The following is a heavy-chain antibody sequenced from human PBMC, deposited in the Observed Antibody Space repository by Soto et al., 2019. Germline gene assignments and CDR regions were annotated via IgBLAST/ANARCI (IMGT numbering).Heavy chain of an antibody. V-gene: IGHV1-69*05. CDR2: IIPIFGTA. CDR1: GDAFTSYY. J-gene: IGHJ6*02. CDR3: ARRGFPYYYGMDV. Sequence: GVSVKVSSKACGDAFTSYYLKWVRQATGQGLEWMGGIIPIFGTANYAQKLQGRVTMTTDTSTSTAYMELRSLRSDDTAVYYCARRGFPYYYGMDVWGQGTTVTVSS.